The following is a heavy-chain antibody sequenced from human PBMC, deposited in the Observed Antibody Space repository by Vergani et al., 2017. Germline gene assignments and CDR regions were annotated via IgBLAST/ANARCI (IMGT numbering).Heavy chain of an antibody. Sequence: QITLRESGPTLVKPTQTLTLTCTFSGFSLTTGGEGVGWIRQPPGRALEWLAFVYWNDDERYSPSLKSRVTITKDTSKNEVILTMATMDPVDTATYYCVHRLGYFDWDGALDVWGGGRMVSVCS. CDR2: VYWNDDE. V-gene: IGHV2-5*01. CDR3: VHRLGYFDWDGALDV. D-gene: IGHD3-9*01. J-gene: IGHJ3*01. CDR1: GFSLTTGGEG.